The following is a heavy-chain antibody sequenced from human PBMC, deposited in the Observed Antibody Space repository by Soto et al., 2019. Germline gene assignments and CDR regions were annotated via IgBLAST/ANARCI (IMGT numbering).Heavy chain of an antibody. CDR3: ARAYEGDYFDY. CDR1: GLTFGSYA. D-gene: IGHD3-16*01. CDR2: ITSDGSNK. J-gene: IGHJ4*02. V-gene: IGHV3-30-3*01. Sequence: QVQLVEPGGGLAQPGRSLRHSDAALGLTFGSYAMHWVRQPHGKGVEWVAVITSDGSNKYYADSVKGRLPISRDNSKNTLYLQMNSLRAEDTAVYYCARAYEGDYFDYWGQGTLVTVAS.